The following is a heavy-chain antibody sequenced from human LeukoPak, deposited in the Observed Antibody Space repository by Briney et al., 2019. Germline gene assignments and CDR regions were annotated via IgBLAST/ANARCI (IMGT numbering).Heavy chain of an antibody. J-gene: IGHJ3*02. CDR2: LSSSSDYI. CDR3: AKRKYSDSDLRAFDI. D-gene: IGHD5-12*01. Sequence: GRSLRLSCAASGFIFTNYHMDWVRQAPGKGLEWVSFLSSSSDYISYADSVKGRFTISRDNAKNSLFLQMNSLRAEDTAIYYCAKRKYSDSDLRAFDIWGQGTMVTVSS. V-gene: IGHV3-21*01. CDR1: GFIFTNYH.